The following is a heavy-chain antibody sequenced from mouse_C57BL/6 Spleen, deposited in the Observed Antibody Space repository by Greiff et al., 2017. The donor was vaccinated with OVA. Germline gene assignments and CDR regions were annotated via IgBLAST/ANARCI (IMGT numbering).Heavy chain of an antibody. D-gene: IGHD3-3*01. CDR2: IHPNSGST. CDR1: GYTFTSYW. V-gene: IGHV1-64*01. J-gene: IGHJ4*01. CDR3: ARGGDEAMDY. Sequence: VQLQQPGAELVKPGASVKLSCKASGYTFTSYWMHWVKQRPGQGLEWIGMIHPNSGSTNYNEKFKSKATLTVDKSSSTAYMQLSRQPSADSAVYFFARGGDEAMDYWGQGTSVPVSS.